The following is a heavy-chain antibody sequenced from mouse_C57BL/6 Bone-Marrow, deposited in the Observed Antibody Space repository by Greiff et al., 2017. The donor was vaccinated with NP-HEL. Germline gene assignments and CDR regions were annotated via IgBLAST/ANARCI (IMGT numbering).Heavy chain of an antibody. CDR1: GYTFTSYW. D-gene: IGHD1-1*01. CDR2: IHPNSGST. J-gene: IGHJ2*01. V-gene: IGHV1-64*01. CDR3: ARTTARWYFDY. Sequence: QVQLKESGAELVKPGASVKLSCKASGYTFTSYWMHWVKQRPGQGLEWIGMIHPNSGSTNYNEKFKSKATLTVDKSSSTAYMQLSSLTSEDSAVYYCARTTARWYFDYWGQGTTLTVSS.